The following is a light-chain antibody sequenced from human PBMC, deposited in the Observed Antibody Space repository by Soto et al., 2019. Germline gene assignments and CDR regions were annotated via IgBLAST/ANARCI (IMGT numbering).Light chain of an antibody. Sequence: IVLTLSTATLSWSPGERSTLSCRASQSVSSYLAWYQQKPGQAPRLLIYGASTRAAGIPDRFSGSGSGTDFTLTITRLEPEDSAVYFCQQYTGPPTPFGQGTLPAIK. CDR3: QQYTGPPTP. CDR1: QSVSSY. CDR2: GAS. J-gene: IGKJ5*01. V-gene: IGKV3-11*01.